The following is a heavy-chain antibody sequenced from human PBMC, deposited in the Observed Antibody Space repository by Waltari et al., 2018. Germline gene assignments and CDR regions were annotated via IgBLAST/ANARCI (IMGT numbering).Heavy chain of an antibody. CDR1: GGSLSSFS. CDR3: VRLEDCTGPGGNCYSADSFAMDV. CDR2: INHAGYT. V-gene: IGHV4-34*02. J-gene: IGHJ6*02. D-gene: IGHD2-8*02. Sequence: QVQLQQWGAGVLQPSETLSLTCAVDGGSLSSFSWGWIRQPPGKGLEWIGEINHAGYTNYNPSLRSRVSLLVDTSKSQFSLKVNTVTAADTAVYYCVRLEDCTGPGGNCYSADSFAMDVWGQGTTVTVSS.